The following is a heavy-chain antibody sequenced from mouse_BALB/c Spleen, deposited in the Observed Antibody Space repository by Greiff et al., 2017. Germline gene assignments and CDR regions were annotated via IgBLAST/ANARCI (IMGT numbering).Heavy chain of an antibody. CDR1: GYSITSDYA. CDR3: ARYYGSRWYFDV. V-gene: IGHV3-2*02. D-gene: IGHD1-1*01. J-gene: IGHJ1*01. CDR2: ISYSGST. Sequence: EVQLQQSGPGLVKPSQSLSLTCTVTGYSITSDYAWNWIRQFPGNKLEWMGYISYSGSTSYNPSLKSRISITRDTSKNQFFLQLNSVTTEDTATYYCARYYGSRWYFDVWGAGTTVTVSS.